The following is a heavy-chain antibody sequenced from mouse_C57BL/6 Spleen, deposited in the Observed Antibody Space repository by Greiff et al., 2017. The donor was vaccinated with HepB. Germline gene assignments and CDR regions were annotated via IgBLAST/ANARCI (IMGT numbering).Heavy chain of an antibody. CDR3: ARDYYGSSFYATDY. V-gene: IGHV1-39*01. J-gene: IGHJ4*01. Sequence: VQLKQSGPELVKPGASVKISCKASGYSFTDYNMNWVKQSNGKSLEWIGVINPNYGTTSYNQKFKGKATLTVDQSSSTAYMQLNSLTSDDSAVYYCARDYYGSSFYATDYWGQGTSVTVSS. CDR1: GYSFTDYN. CDR2: INPNYGTT. D-gene: IGHD1-1*01.